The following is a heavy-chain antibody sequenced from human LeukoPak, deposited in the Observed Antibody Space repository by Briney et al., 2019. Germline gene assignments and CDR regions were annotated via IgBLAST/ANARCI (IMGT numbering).Heavy chain of an antibody. CDR1: GYSFTSYW. D-gene: IGHD6-13*01. CDR3: ARLPGGSIAAAAPYNWFDP. V-gene: IGHV5-10-1*01. Sequence: GESLKISCKGSGYSFTSYWISWVRQVPGKGLEWMGRIDPSDSYTNYSPSFQGHVTISADKSISTAYLQWSSLKASDTAMYYCARLPGGSIAAAAPYNWFDPWGQGTLVTVSS. CDR2: IDPSDSYT. J-gene: IGHJ5*02.